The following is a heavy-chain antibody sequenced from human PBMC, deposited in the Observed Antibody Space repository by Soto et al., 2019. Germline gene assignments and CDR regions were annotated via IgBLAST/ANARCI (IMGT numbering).Heavy chain of an antibody. CDR2: MNPNSGNT. V-gene: IGHV1-8*01. CDR3: ARGQAFYDFWSGYPYYFDY. D-gene: IGHD3-3*01. CDR1: GYTFTSYD. Sequence: QVQLVQSGAEVKKPGASVKVSCKASGYTFTSYDINWVRQATGQGLEWMGWMNPNSGNTGYAQKFQGRVTMTRNTSISTAYIELSSLRSEDTAVYYCARGQAFYDFWSGYPYYFDYWGQGTLVTVSS. J-gene: IGHJ4*02.